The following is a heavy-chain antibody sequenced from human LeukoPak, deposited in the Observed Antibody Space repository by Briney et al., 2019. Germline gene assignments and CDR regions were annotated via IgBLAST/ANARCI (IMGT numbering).Heavy chain of an antibody. J-gene: IGHJ3*02. V-gene: IGHV3-23*01. CDR2: ISGSGGTT. CDR3: AKSRTRGSQTRDASDI. D-gene: IGHD2-2*01. Sequence: GGSLRLSCAASGFTFSSYAMSWVRQAPGKGLEWVSAISGSGGTTYYADSVRGRFTISRDNSQNTLYLQMNSLRAEDTAVYYCAKSRTRGSQTRDASDIWGQGTMVTVSS. CDR1: GFTFSSYA.